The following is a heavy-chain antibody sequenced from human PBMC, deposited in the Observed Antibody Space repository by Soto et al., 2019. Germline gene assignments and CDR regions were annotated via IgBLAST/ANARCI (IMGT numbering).Heavy chain of an antibody. CDR3: ARDSAVAATVADYFQH. V-gene: IGHV1-18*01. Sequence: ASVKVSCKASGYTFTSYCISWLRQAPGQGLEWMGWISAYNGSTNYAQKLQGRVTMTTDTSTSTAYMELMSLRSDDTAVYYCARDSAVAATVADYFQHWGQGTLVTVSS. D-gene: IGHD6-19*01. CDR2: ISAYNGST. CDR1: GYTFTSYC. J-gene: IGHJ1*01.